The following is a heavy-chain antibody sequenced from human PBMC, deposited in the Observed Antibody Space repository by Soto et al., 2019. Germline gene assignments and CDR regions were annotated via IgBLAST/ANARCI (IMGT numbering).Heavy chain of an antibody. V-gene: IGHV4-39*07. CDR3: ASAGLRHYFDY. CDR2: GNINHSGNT. D-gene: IGHD5-18*01. Sequence: SETLSLTCTVSGGSISSSSYYWGWIRQPPGKGQEYIGIGNINHSGNTNYNPSLKSRVTISVDTSKNQFSLKLSSVTAADTAVYYCASAGLRHYFDYWGQGTLVTVSS. CDR1: GGSISSSSYY. J-gene: IGHJ4*02.